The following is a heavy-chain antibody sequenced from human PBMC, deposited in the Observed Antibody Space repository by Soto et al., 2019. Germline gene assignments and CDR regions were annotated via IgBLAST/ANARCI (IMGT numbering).Heavy chain of an antibody. CDR2: IYHSGST. V-gene: IGHV4-4*02. Sequence: SGTLSLTCAFSGGSISSSNWWSWVRQPPGRGLEGIGGIYHSGSTNYNPSLKSRVTISVDKSKNQFSLKLSSVTAADTAVYYCARGGEIWFGEFGWFDPWGQGTRVTVSS. J-gene: IGHJ5*02. CDR1: GGSISSSNW. D-gene: IGHD3-10*01. CDR3: ARGGEIWFGEFGWFDP.